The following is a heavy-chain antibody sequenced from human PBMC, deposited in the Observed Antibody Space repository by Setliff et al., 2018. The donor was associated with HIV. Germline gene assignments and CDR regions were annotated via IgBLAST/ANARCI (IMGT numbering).Heavy chain of an antibody. D-gene: IGHD6-19*01. J-gene: IGHJ4*02. V-gene: IGHV4-39*07. CDR2: VYYSGIT. Sequence: SETLSLTCTVSGGSIIDSRYFWGWIRQPPGKGLEWIGSVYYSGITYYSSSLKSRVTVSVDTSRIQFSLKLSSVTAADTAVYSCARVRWLVRYFDYWGQGTLVTVSS. CDR1: GGSIIDSRYF. CDR3: ARVRWLVRYFDY.